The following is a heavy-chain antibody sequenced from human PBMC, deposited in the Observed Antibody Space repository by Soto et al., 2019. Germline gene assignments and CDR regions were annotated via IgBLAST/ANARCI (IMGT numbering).Heavy chain of an antibody. J-gene: IGHJ4*02. CDR1: GYTFTSYG. D-gene: IGHD3-3*01. CDR3: AREYYDFWSGYAYYFDY. Sequence: ASVTVSCQASGYTFTSYGISWVRQAPGQGLEWMGWISAYNGNTNYAQKLQGRVTMTTDTSTSTAYMELRSLRSDDTAVYYCAREYYDFWSGYAYYFDYWGQGTLVTVSS. CDR2: ISAYNGNT. V-gene: IGHV1-18*01.